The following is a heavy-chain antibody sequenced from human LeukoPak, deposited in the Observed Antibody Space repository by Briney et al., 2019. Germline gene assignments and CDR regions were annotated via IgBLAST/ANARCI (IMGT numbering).Heavy chain of an antibody. CDR1: GGSISSGSYY. CDR2: TYTSGIT. D-gene: IGHD4-17*01. CDR3: ARRYGPYAFDI. Sequence: SQTLSLXCTVSGGSISSGSYYWSWIRQPAGKGLEWIGRTYTSGITNYNPSLKSRVTISVDTSKNQFSLKLSSVTAADTAVYYCARRYGPYAFDIWGQGTMVTVSS. J-gene: IGHJ3*02. V-gene: IGHV4-61*02.